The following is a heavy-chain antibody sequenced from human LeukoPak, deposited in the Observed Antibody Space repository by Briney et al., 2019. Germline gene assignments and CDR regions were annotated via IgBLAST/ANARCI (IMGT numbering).Heavy chain of an antibody. D-gene: IGHD3-10*01. CDR1: GFTFSSYA. CDR3: ARGDLTYYYGSGSYYPDY. V-gene: IGHV3-30-3*01. Sequence: GGSLRLSCAASGFTFSSYAMHWVRQAPGKGLEWVAVISYDGSNKYYADSVKGRFTISRDNSKNTLYLQMNSLRAEDTAVYYCARGDLTYYYGSGSYYPDYWGQGTLVTVSS. CDR2: ISYDGSNK. J-gene: IGHJ4*02.